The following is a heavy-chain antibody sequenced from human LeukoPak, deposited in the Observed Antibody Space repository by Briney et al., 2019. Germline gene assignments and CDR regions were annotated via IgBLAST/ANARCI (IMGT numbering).Heavy chain of an antibody. CDR2: IYYTGTT. J-gene: IGHJ2*01. CDR3: ARGLGYDILTGYNRGWFFDL. CDR1: GGSISSSSYY. Sequence: PSETLSLTCTVSGGSISSSSYYWGWIRQHPGKGLEWIGYIYYTGTTYYNPSLKSRLTISVATSKIQFSLNLSSVTAADTAVYYCARGLGYDILTGYNRGWFFDLWGRGTLVTVSS. D-gene: IGHD3-9*01. V-gene: IGHV4-31*03.